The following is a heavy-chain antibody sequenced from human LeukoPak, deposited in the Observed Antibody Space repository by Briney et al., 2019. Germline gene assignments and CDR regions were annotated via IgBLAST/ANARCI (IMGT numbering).Heavy chain of an antibody. CDR3: AKTVVAAGTNYYHGMDV. V-gene: IGHV3-23*01. CDR1: GFTFSNYA. CDR2: XXXSGYST. D-gene: IGHD2-15*01. Sequence: GGSLRLSCAASGFTFSNYAMSWVRQAPGKXXXXXXXXXXSGYSTYYADSVEGRFTISKDNSKNTLNLQMNSLRAEDTAVYYCAKTVVAAGTNYYHGMDVWGQGTTVTVFS. J-gene: IGHJ6*02.